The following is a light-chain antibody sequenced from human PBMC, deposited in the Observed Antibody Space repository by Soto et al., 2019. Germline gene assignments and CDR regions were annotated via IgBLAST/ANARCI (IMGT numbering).Light chain of an antibody. V-gene: IGKV3-20*01. CDR3: QQYGSSPRYT. Sequence: EIVLTQSPGTLSLSPGERATLSCRASQSVSSSYLAWYQQKPGQAPRLLIYGASSRATGIPDRFSGSGSGTHFPLTISRLEPEDFAVYYCQQYGSSPRYTFGQGTKLEIK. CDR1: QSVSSSY. J-gene: IGKJ2*01. CDR2: GAS.